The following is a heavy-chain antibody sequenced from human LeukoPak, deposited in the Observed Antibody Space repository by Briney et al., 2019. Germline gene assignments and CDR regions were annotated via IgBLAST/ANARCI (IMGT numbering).Heavy chain of an antibody. Sequence: ASVKVSCKASGYTFTSYAMHWVRQAPGQRLEWMGWINAGNGNTKYSQKFQGRVTITRDTSASTAYMELSSLRSEDTAVYYCARDPPLLSGPRYYFDYWGQGTLVTVSS. CDR1: GYTFTSYA. V-gene: IGHV1-3*01. CDR3: ARDPPLLSGPRYYFDY. D-gene: IGHD3-10*01. J-gene: IGHJ4*02. CDR2: INAGNGNT.